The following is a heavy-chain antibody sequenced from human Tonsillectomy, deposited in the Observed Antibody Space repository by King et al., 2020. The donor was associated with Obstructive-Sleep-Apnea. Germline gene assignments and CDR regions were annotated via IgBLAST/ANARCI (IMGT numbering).Heavy chain of an antibody. CDR1: GFIFSNYA. CDR2: IRYDGINK. V-gene: IGHV3-30*02. D-gene: IGHD1-1*01. Sequence: QLVQSGGGVVQPGGSLRLSCAASGFIFSNYAMHWVRQAPGKGLEWVAFIRYDGINKYYADSVKGRFTTSRDNSKNTLYLQMNSLRTEDTAVYYCAKDTSSVAYWGQGTLVTVSS. J-gene: IGHJ4*02. CDR3: AKDTSSVAY.